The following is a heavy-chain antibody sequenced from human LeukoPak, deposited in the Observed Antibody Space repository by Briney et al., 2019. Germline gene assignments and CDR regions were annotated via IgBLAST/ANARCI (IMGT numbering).Heavy chain of an antibody. J-gene: IGHJ4*02. Sequence: GGSLRLSCAASGFTFSSYVMTWVHQAPGRGLEWVSSIGNSGRDTYYADSMKGRFTISRDNSKSTLFLHMSSLRAGDTAIYYCARYCGADSCYSGLDYWGQGALVTVSS. CDR1: GFTFSSYV. CDR2: IGNSGRDT. CDR3: ARYCGADSCYSGLDY. V-gene: IGHV3-23*01. D-gene: IGHD2-15*01.